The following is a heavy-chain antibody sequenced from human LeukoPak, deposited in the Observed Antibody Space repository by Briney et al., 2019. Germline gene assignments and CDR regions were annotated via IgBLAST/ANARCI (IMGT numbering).Heavy chain of an antibody. Sequence: SETLSLTCTVSGGSISSSTYYWGWIRQPPGKGLEWIGSIYYSGSTYYNPSLKSRVTISVDTSKNQFSLKLSSVTAADTAVYYCARRYSSGWYGGWFDPWGQGTLVTVSS. V-gene: IGHV4-39*07. CDR2: IYYSGST. CDR1: GGSISSSTYY. CDR3: ARRYSSGWYGGWFDP. J-gene: IGHJ5*02. D-gene: IGHD6-19*01.